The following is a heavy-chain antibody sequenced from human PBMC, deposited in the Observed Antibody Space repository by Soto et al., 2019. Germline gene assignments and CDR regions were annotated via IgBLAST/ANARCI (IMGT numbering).Heavy chain of an antibody. D-gene: IGHD6-13*01. V-gene: IGHV3-33*01. Sequence: PGGSLRLSCAASGFTFSSYGMHWVRQAPGKGLEWVAVIWYDGSSKYYADSVKGRFTISRDNSKNTLYLQMNSLRAEDTAVYYCARGGGAAAAPHYYYYYGMDVWGQGTTVTVSS. J-gene: IGHJ6*02. CDR3: ARGGGAAAAPHYYYYYGMDV. CDR2: IWYDGSSK. CDR1: GFTFSSYG.